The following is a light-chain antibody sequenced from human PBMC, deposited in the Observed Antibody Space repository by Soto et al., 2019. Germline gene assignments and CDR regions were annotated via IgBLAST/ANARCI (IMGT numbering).Light chain of an antibody. Sequence: EIVMTQSPATLSVPPGERATLSCRASQGVSNKVAWYQQKPGQAPRLLIYGASTRATDIPARFSGSGSGTEFTLTISSLQSEDFAVYYCQQYNEWPPRTFGQGTKVEIK. J-gene: IGKJ1*01. CDR3: QQYNEWPPRT. CDR2: GAS. CDR1: QGVSNK. V-gene: IGKV3-15*01.